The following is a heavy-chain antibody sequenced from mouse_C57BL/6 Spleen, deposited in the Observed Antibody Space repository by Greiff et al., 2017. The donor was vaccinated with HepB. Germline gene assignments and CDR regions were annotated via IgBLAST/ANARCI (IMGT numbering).Heavy chain of an antibody. D-gene: IGHD2-5*01. CDR3: TVDLSNYLSFDF. CDR1: GFTFSSYA. CDR2: ISSGGDYI. Sequence: EVQLVESGEGLVKPGGSLKLSCAASGFTFSSYAMSWVRQTPEKRLEWVAYISSGGDYIYYADTGKGRFTISRDNARKNWYLQMSSMKSEETAMYYCTVDLSNYLSFDFWGTWTTVTVSS. J-gene: IGHJ1*03. V-gene: IGHV5-9-1*02.